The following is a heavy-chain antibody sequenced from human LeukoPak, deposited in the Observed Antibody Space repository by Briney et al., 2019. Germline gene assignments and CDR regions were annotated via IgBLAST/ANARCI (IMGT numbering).Heavy chain of an antibody. CDR3: ARGGGNRHFDS. J-gene: IGHJ4*02. V-gene: IGHV4-4*07. D-gene: IGHD2-15*01. CDR2: IHTTGST. Sequence: SETLSLTCSVSVGFTTYDYWNWIRQPAGKAPEWIGRIHTTGSTNYNPSLKSRLTMTLDKSKKQFSLKVTSKTAADTALYYCARGGGNRHFDSWGQGILVTVSS. CDR1: VGFTTYDY.